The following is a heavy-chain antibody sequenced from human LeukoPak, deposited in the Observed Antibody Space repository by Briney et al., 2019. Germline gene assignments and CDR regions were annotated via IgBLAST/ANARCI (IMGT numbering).Heavy chain of an antibody. D-gene: IGHD3-3*02. CDR1: GGSFSGYY. CDR3: ARISFYYYMDF. CDR2: IFHSGGT. V-gene: IGHV4-34*12. J-gene: IGHJ6*03. Sequence: SETLSLTCAVYGGSFSGYYWSWIRQPPGKGLEWIGTIFHSGGTYYNPSLKSRLTISVDTSKNQFSLNLSSVTAADTALYYCARISFYYYMDFWGKGTTVTVSS.